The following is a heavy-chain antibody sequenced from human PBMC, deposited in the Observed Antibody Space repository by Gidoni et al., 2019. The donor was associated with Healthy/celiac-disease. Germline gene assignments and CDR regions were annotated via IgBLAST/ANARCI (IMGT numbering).Heavy chain of an antibody. CDR2: ISSNGGST. Sequence: EVQLVESGGGLVQPGGSLRLSCSASGFTFSSYAMHWVRQAPGKGLEYVSAISSNGGSTYYADSVKGRFTISRDNSKNTLYLQMSSLRAEDTAVYYCVKDQEGWVAAGDYWGQGTLVTVSS. CDR1: GFTFSSYA. D-gene: IGHD2-15*01. V-gene: IGHV3-64D*09. J-gene: IGHJ4*02. CDR3: VKDQEGWVAAGDY.